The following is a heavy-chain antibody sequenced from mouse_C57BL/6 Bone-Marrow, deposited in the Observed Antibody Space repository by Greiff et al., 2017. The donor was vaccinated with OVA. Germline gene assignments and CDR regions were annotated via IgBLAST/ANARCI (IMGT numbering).Heavy chain of an antibody. CDR2: ISSGSSTI. CDR1: GFTFSDYG. CDR3: ASGGDGYYLAY. J-gene: IGHJ3*01. V-gene: IGHV5-17*01. Sequence: DVMLVESGGGLVKPGGSLKLSCAASGFTFSDYGMHWVRQAPEKGLEWVAYISSGSSTIYYADTVKGRFTISRDNAKNTLFLQMTSLRSEDTAMYYCASGGDGYYLAYWGQGTLVTVSA. D-gene: IGHD2-3*01.